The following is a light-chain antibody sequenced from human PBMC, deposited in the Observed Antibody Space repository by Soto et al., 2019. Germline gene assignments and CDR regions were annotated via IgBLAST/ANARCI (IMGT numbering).Light chain of an antibody. Sequence: QSVLTQPPSVSGTPGQGVTISCSGSTSNIGENSVGWFQQLPGTAPKVVIYVTNKRPSGVPHRFSGSKSGTSAYLAISGLQSDDEADYYCAAWDGSLNGHVFGTGTKLTVL. CDR3: AAWDGSLNGHV. CDR1: TSNIGENS. V-gene: IGLV1-44*01. CDR2: VTN. J-gene: IGLJ1*01.